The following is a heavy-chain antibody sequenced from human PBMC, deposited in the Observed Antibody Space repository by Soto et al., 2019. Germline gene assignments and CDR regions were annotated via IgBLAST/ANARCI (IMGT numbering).Heavy chain of an antibody. V-gene: IGHV2-5*01. D-gene: IGHD5-12*01. Sequence: GSGPTLVNPTQTLTLTCTFSGFSLSTSGVGVGWIRQPPGKALEWLALIYWNDDKRYSPSLKSRLTITKDTSKNQVVLTMTNMDPVDTATYYCAHRRSRRDGYNRLFDYWGQGTRVTVSS. CDR1: GFSLSTSGVG. CDR3: AHRRSRRDGYNRLFDY. J-gene: IGHJ4*02. CDR2: IYWNDDK.